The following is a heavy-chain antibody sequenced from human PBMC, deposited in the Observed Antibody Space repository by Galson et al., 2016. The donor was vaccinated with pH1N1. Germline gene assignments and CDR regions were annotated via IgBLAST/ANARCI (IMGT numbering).Heavy chain of an antibody. D-gene: IGHD3-10*01. J-gene: IGHJ6*02. CDR3: ARLSLGGHTETYGMDV. Sequence: WIRQSPGKGLEWIGEITHSGTTHYNASLKSRVSMSVDTSRNQFSLKLSSVTAADTAVYYCARLSLGGHTETYGMDVWGQGTTVIVSS. CDR2: ITHSGTT. V-gene: IGHV4-34*01.